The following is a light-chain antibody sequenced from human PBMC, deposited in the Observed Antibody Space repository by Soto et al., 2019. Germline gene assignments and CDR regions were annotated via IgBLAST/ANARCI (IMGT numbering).Light chain of an antibody. Sequence: QSLLTQPRSGSGSPGQSGTISCTRNSIDVGDYVSWYQQHPGKAPKVMIYDVTQRPSGVPDRFSGSKSGNTASLTVSGLQAEDEADYYCCSHAGSSTYVFGTGTKVTVL. J-gene: IGLJ1*01. CDR1: SIDVGDY. CDR3: CSHAGSSTYV. V-gene: IGLV2-11*01. CDR2: DVT.